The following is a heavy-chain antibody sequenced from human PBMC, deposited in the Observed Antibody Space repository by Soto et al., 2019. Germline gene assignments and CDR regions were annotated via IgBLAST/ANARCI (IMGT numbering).Heavy chain of an antibody. V-gene: IGHV4-31*03. D-gene: IGHD4-17*01. CDR2: IYYSGST. CDR1: GGSISSGGYY. J-gene: IGHJ5*02. CDR3: ARANDYGDYRIRDWFDP. Sequence: SETLSLTCTVSGGSISSGGYYWSWIRQHPGRGLEWIGYIYYSGSTYYNPSLKSRVTISVDTSKNQFSLKLSSVTAADTAVYYCARANDYGDYRIRDWFDPWGQGTLVTVSS.